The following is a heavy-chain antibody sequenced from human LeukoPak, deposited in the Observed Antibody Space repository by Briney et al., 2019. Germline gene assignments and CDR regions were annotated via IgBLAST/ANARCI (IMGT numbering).Heavy chain of an antibody. Sequence: HPGGSLRLSCAASGFTFSNYWIHWVRQAPGKGLVWVSRIYSDGSSYTADSVKGRFTISRDNAKDTLYLQMNSLRVEDTAVYYCARGGGIYGLWDYWGQGTPVTVSS. D-gene: IGHD1-26*01. CDR1: GFTFSNYW. CDR3: ARGGGIYGLWDY. CDR2: IYSDGSSY. V-gene: IGHV3-74*03. J-gene: IGHJ4*02.